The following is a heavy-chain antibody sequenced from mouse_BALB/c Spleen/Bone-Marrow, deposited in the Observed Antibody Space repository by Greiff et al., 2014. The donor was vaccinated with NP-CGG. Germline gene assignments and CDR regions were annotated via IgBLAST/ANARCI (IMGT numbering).Heavy chain of an antibody. V-gene: IGHV1-85*01. Sequence: LEESGAELVKPGASVKLSCKASGYTFTSYDINWVRQRPEQGLEWIGWIVPGNNSTKYNEKFKGKATLTADKSSSTAYMQLSRLTSEDSAVYFCAHDGLLPGMDYWGQGTSVTVSS. J-gene: IGHJ4*01. D-gene: IGHD2-3*01. CDR2: IVPGNNST. CDR1: GYTFTSYD. CDR3: AHDGLLPGMDY.